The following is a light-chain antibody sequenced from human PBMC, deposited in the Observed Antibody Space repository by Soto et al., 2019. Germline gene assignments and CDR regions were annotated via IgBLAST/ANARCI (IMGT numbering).Light chain of an antibody. V-gene: IGKV3-15*01. J-gene: IGKJ1*01. CDR1: QSVGSN. Sequence: EIVMTQSPVTLSVSPGERATLSCRASQSVGSNLAWYQQRPGQAPRLLIYAASTRATGIPARFSGSGSGAEFTLTISSLQSEDFAVYYCQQYNNWPWTFGQGTKVDIK. CDR3: QQYNNWPWT. CDR2: AAS.